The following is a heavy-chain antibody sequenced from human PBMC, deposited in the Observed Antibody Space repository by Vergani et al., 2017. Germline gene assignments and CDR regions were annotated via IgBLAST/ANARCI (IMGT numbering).Heavy chain of an antibody. CDR3: ARQFWVSQGVGAFET. CDR1: GYSISRGYY. J-gene: IGHJ3*02. CDR2: VFHSGSA. Sequence: QVQLQESGPGLVKPSETLSLTCSVSGYSISRGYYWGWIRQPPGEGLEWIATVFHSGSAYYNPSLRRRVTISVETSKNQFSLRLTTLTAADPAVYYCARQFWVSQGVGAFETWGRGTEVSVSS. D-gene: IGHD3-16*01. V-gene: IGHV4-38-2*02.